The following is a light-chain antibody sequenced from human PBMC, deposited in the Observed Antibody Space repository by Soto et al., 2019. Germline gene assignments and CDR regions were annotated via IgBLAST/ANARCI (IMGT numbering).Light chain of an antibody. CDR1: QSVSSY. Sequence: EIVLTQSPATLSLSPGERATLSCRASQSVSSYLAWYQQKPGQAPRLLIYDASNRATGIPARFSGSGSGTDVTLTISSLEPEDFAVYYCQQRSNWPGTFGQGTKLEIK. V-gene: IGKV3-11*01. CDR2: DAS. J-gene: IGKJ2*01. CDR3: QQRSNWPGT.